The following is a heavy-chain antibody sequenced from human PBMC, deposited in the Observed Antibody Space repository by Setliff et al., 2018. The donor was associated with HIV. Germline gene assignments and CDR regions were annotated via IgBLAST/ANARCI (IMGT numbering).Heavy chain of an antibody. CDR1: GDTFNSYA. CDR2: VIPIFGTA. CDR3: AKGGYYDSTGYYYYYFYYLGE. J-gene: IGHJ6*03. Sequence: SVKVSCKASGDTFNSYAISWVRQAPGQGLEWMGGVIPIFGTANYAQKFQGRVTITADESTSTAYMELSSLRSEDTAVYYCAKGGYYDSTGYYYYYFYYLGEWGKGTTVTVSS. D-gene: IGHD3-22*01. V-gene: IGHV1-69*13.